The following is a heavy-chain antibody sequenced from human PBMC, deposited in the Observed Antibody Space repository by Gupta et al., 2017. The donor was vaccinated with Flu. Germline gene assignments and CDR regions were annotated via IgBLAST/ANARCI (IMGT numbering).Heavy chain of an antibody. V-gene: IGHV1-18*01. CDR2: ISAYNGNT. CDR3: AREAPATYYYGSGSQQNFDY. D-gene: IGHD3-10*01. J-gene: IGHJ4*02. Sequence: QVQLVQSGAEVKKPGASVKVSCKASGYTFTSYGISWVRQAPGQGLEWMGWISAYNGNTNDAQKLQGRVTMTTDTSTSTAYMELRSLRSDDTAVYYCAREAPATYYYGSGSQQNFDYWGQGTLVTVSS. CDR1: GYTFTSYG.